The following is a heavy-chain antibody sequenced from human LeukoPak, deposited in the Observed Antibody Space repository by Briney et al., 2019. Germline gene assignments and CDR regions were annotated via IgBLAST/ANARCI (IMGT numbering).Heavy chain of an antibody. CDR3: AREGSDYYGSGSYYNHFDY. J-gene: IGHJ4*02. D-gene: IGHD3-10*01. CDR2: ISAYNGNT. CDR1: GYTFTSYG. Sequence: GASVKVSCKASGYTFTSYGISRVRQAPGQGLEWMGWISAYNGNTNYAQKLQGRVTMTTDTSTSTAYMELRSLRSDDTAVYYCAREGSDYYGSGSYYNHFDYWGQGTLVTVSS. V-gene: IGHV1-18*04.